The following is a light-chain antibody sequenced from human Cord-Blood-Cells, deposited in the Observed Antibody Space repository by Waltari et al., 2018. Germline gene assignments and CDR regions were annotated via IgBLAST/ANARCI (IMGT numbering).Light chain of an antibody. CDR1: PSVSSSY. Sequence: EIVLTQSPGTLSLSPGERATLSYRASPSVSSSYLAWYQQKPGQAPSLLIYGASSRATGIPDRFSGSGSGTDFTLTISRLEPEDFAVYYCQQYGSSLFTFGPGTKVDIK. CDR3: QQYGSSLFT. J-gene: IGKJ3*01. V-gene: IGKV3-20*01. CDR2: GAS.